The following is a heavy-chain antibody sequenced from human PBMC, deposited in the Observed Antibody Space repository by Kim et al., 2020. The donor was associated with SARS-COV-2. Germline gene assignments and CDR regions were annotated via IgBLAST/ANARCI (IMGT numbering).Heavy chain of an antibody. J-gene: IGHJ4*02. CDR2: ISSSGSTI. D-gene: IGHD2-2*02. CDR3: VGGEDIVVVPAAIEIDY. CDR1: GFTFSSYE. Sequence: GGSLRLSCAASGFTFSSYEMNWVRQAPGKGLEWVSYISSSGSTIYYADSVKGRFTISRDNAKNSLYLQMNSLRAEDTAVYYCVGGEDIVVVPAAIEIDYWGQGTLVTVSS. V-gene: IGHV3-48*03.